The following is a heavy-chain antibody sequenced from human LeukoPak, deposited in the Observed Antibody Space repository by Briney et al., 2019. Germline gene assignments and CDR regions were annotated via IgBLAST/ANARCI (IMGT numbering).Heavy chain of an antibody. J-gene: IGHJ5*02. CDR1: GGSISSSNW. V-gene: IGHV4-4*02. CDR3: ARHVGFITMVRGVINNNWFDP. Sequence: PSETLSLTCAVSGGSISSSNWWSWVRQPPGKGLEWIGEIYHSGSTNYNPSLKSRVTISVDTSKKQFSLKLSSVTAADTAVYYCARHVGFITMVRGVINNNWFDPWGQGTLVTVSS. D-gene: IGHD3-10*01. CDR2: IYHSGST.